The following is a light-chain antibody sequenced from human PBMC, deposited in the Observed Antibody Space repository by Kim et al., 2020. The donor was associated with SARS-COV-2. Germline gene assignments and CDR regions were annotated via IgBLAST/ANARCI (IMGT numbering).Light chain of an antibody. V-gene: IGLV3-21*01. J-gene: IGLJ2*01. CDR3: QVWDSSSRHVV. CDR2: YDH. CDR1: PIGINT. Sequence: TATLTCGGDPIGINTVPWYQQKPGQAPVRVIFYDHDRPSGIPERFSGSTSGNTATLTISGVEAGDEADYYCQVWDSSSRHVVFGGGTKLTVL.